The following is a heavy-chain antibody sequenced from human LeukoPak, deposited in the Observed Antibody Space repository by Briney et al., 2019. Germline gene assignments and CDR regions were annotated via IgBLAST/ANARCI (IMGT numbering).Heavy chain of an antibody. CDR3: ARAHSSDWHSRFDP. J-gene: IGHJ5*02. CDR1: GGSITSDY. D-gene: IGHD6-25*01. V-gene: IGHV4-59*01. Sequence: SETLSLTCTVSGGSITSDYWSWIRQPPGRGLEWIAYIYYSGITNYNPYFKSRATISLDTSKNLYFLKLSSVTAADTAVYYCARAHSSDWHSRFDPWGQGTLVTVSS. CDR2: IYYSGIT.